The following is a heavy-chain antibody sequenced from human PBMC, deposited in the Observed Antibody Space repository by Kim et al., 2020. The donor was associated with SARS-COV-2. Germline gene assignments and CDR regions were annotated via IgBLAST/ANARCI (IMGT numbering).Heavy chain of an antibody. D-gene: IGHD3-3*01. V-gene: IGHV3-30*07. Sequence: ADAVKGRLTISRDNSKKTLYLQMSRLRAEDTAVYYCARDGRFLEWSYIDYWGQGTLVTVSS. J-gene: IGHJ4*02. CDR3: ARDGRFLEWSYIDY.